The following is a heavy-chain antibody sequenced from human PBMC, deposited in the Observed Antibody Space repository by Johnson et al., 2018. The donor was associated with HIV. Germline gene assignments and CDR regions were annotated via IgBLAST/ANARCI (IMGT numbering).Heavy chain of an antibody. CDR2: ISWNSGSI. CDR1: GFTFYDYA. CDR3: ARDLSMIVVANAFDI. D-gene: IGHD3-22*01. Sequence: VQLVESWGGVVQPGRSLRLSCAASGFTFYDYAMHWVRQAPGKGLEWVSGISWNSGSIGYADSVKGRFTISRDNSKNTLYLQMNSLRAEDTAVYYCARDLSMIVVANAFDIWGQGTMVTVSS. J-gene: IGHJ3*02. V-gene: IGHV3-9*01.